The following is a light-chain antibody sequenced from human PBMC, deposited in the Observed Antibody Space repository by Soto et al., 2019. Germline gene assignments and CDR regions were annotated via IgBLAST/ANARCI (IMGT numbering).Light chain of an antibody. J-gene: IGLJ1*01. CDR1: SSNIGAGYD. V-gene: IGLV1-40*01. CDR2: GNS. Sequence: QSVLTQPPSVSGVLGQRVTISCTGSSSNIGAGYDVHWYQQVPGTAPKLLIYGNSNRPSGVPDRFSGSKSGTSGSLAITGLQAEDDADYYCQSYDSSLNGFFVFGTGTKVTVL. CDR3: QSYDSSLNGFFV.